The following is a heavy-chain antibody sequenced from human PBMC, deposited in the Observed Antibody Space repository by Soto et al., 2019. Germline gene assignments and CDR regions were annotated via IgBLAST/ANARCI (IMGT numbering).Heavy chain of an antibody. CDR2: MYYSGGT. CDR3: ARVNDRALGWFDP. J-gene: IGHJ5*02. Sequence: WTWIRQPPGTGLEWIGYMYYSGGTNYNPSLKSRVTISVDTSKNQFSLKLSSVTAADTAVYYCARVNDRALGWFDPWGQGTLVTVSS. D-gene: IGHD1-1*01. V-gene: IGHV4-59*08.